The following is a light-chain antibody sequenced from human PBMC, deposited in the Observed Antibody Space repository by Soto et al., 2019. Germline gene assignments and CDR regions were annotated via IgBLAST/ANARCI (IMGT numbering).Light chain of an antibody. Sequence: QSALTQSASVSGSPGQSITMSCTGTSNDVGAYDYVSWYQQRPGKAPKLMIYDVSYRPSGVSDRFSGSKLGNTASLTISGLRAEDEADYYCSSYAGSNVYVFGTGTKVTVL. CDR2: DVS. J-gene: IGLJ1*01. CDR1: SNDVGAYDY. CDR3: SSYAGSNVYV. V-gene: IGLV2-14*01.